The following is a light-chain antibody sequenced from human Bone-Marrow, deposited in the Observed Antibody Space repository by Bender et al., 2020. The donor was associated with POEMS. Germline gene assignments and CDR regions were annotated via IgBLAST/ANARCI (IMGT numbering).Light chain of an antibody. CDR3: SAWDNSLSGWV. V-gene: IGLV1-36*01. J-gene: IGLJ3*02. CDR1: SSNIGNHG. Sequence: QSVVTQPPSLSEAPRQRVTISCSGSSSNIGNHGVNWYQQLPGEAPKLLIYYDDLLTPGVSDRFSASKSGTSAALAISELRSEDEALYCRSAWDNSLSGWVFGGGTKLTVL. CDR2: YDD.